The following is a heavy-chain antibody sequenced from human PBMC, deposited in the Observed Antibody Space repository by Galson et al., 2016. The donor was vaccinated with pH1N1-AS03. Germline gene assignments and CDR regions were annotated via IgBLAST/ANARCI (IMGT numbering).Heavy chain of an antibody. CDR3: ARQDSGAYYLDS. D-gene: IGHD1-26*01. J-gene: IGHJ4*02. Sequence: TLSLTCTVSGGSISSGGYYWSWIRQHPGKGLEWIGYIFHSGSTYYNPSLESLVSISVDTSKNQFSPKLKSVTAADTAVYYCARQDSGAYYLDSWGPGTLVTVSS. V-gene: IGHV4-31*01. CDR1: GGSISSGGYY. CDR2: IFHSGST.